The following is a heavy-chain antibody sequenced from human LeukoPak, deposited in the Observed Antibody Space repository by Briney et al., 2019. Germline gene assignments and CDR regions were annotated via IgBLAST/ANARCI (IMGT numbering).Heavy chain of an antibody. V-gene: IGHV3-53*01. CDR3: ARKTDSGGSGDY. CDR1: AFTVSSNY. D-gene: IGHD3-22*01. J-gene: IGHJ4*02. Sequence: GGSLRLSCAASAFTVSSNYMTWVRQTPGKGLDWVSLIHAGGSTYYADSVRGRFTISRDNSKNTLYLQMNSLRAGDTAVYFCARKTDSGGSGDYWGQGTLVTVSS. CDR2: IHAGGST.